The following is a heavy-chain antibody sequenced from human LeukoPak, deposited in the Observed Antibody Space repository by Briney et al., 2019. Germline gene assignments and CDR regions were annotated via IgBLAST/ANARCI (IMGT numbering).Heavy chain of an antibody. V-gene: IGHV4-61*01. CDR3: ARRGGSGRSCDY. J-gene: IGHJ4*02. CDR1: GGSVSSGTYY. CDR2: IYYTGST. D-gene: IGHD3-10*01. Sequence: SETLSLTCTVSGGSVSSGTYYWSWIRQPPGKGLEWIGYIYYTGSTNYNPSLKSRLTISVDTSKNQFSLKLSSVTAADTAVYYCARRGGSGRSCDYWGQGTLVTVSS.